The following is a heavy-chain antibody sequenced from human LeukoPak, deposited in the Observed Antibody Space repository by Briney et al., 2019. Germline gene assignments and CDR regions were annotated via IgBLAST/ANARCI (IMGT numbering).Heavy chain of an antibody. CDR2: IWYDGSND. D-gene: IGHD2-15*01. Sequence: GGSLRLSCAASGFTFSSYGMHWVRQAPGKGLEWVAVIWYDGSNDYYANSVKGRFTMSRDNSKNTLYLQMNSLRAEDTAVYYCAREADCSGGNCYRGAFDIWGQGTMITVSS. J-gene: IGHJ3*02. V-gene: IGHV3-33*01. CDR3: AREADCSGGNCYRGAFDI. CDR1: GFTFSSYG.